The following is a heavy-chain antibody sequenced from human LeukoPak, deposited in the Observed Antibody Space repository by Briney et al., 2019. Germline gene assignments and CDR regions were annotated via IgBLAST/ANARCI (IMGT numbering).Heavy chain of an antibody. CDR3: ARDPGYCSSTSCYPRNWFDP. CDR2: ISGSGGST. Sequence: GGSLRLSCAASGFTFSSYAMSWVRQAPGKGLEWVSAISGSGGSTYYADSVKGRFTISRDNAKNSLYLQMNSLRAEDTAVYYCARDPGYCSSTSCYPRNWFDPWGQGTLVTVSS. D-gene: IGHD2-2*01. J-gene: IGHJ5*02. CDR1: GFTFSSYA. V-gene: IGHV3-23*01.